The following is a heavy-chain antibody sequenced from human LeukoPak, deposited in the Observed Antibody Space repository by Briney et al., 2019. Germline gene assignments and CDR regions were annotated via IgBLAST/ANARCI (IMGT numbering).Heavy chain of an antibody. CDR1: GYTFTSNY. Sequence: ASVKVSCKAFGYTFTSNYMHWVRQAPGQGPEWMGVISPSGGSTTYAQKFQGRVTLTRDMSTSTDYLELSSLRSEDTAVYYCARDLGTEEMATIGYWGQGTLVTVSS. J-gene: IGHJ4*02. V-gene: IGHV1-46*01. D-gene: IGHD5-24*01. CDR2: ISPSGGST. CDR3: ARDLGTEEMATIGY.